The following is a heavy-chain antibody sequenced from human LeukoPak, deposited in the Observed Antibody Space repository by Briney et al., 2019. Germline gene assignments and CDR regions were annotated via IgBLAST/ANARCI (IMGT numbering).Heavy chain of an antibody. V-gene: IGHV3-30-3*01. CDR1: GFTFSSSA. CDR2: ISYDGSNK. D-gene: IGHD6-19*01. J-gene: IGHJ4*02. Sequence: GRSLRLSCGASGFTFSSSAMHWVRQAPDKGLVWVAVISYDGSNKYYADSVKGRFTISRDNSKNTLYVQMNSLRADDTAVYYCARDRDSSGWYEGFDYWGQGTLVTVSS. CDR3: ARDRDSSGWYEGFDY.